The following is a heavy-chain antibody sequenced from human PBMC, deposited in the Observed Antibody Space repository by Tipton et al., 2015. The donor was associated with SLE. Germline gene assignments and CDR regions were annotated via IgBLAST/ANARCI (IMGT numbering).Heavy chain of an antibody. CDR2: IYYSGST. V-gene: IGHV4-59*01. D-gene: IGHD3-22*01. CDR3: ARGNSLYDSSGFYPDY. Sequence: TLSLTCTVSGGSFSSYYWSWIRQPPGKGLEYIGYIYYSGSTNYNPSLKSRVTISVDTSKNQFSLKLTSVTAADTAVYYCARGNSLYDSSGFYPDYWGQGTLVTVSP. CDR1: GGSFSSYY. J-gene: IGHJ4*02.